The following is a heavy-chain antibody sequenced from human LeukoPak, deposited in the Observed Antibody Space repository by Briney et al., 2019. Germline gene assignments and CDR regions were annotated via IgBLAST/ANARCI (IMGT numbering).Heavy chain of an antibody. D-gene: IGHD2-8*01. Sequence: GGSLRLSCAASGFTFSTYAMSWVRQAPGRGLEWVSAISGSSDTTYYADSVKGRFTISRDNSKNTLYLQMNSLRAEDTAVYYCARRGAPIVLMVYAISDYYFDYWGQGTLVTVSS. V-gene: IGHV3-23*01. CDR2: ISGSSDTT. J-gene: IGHJ4*02. CDR1: GFTFSTYA. CDR3: ARRGAPIVLMVYAISDYYFDY.